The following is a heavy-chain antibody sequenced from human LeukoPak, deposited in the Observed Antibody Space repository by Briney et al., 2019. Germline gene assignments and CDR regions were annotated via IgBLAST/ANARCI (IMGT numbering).Heavy chain of an antibody. J-gene: IGHJ4*02. CDR2: IIPIFGAA. Sequence: ASVKVSCKASGGTFNTYAVNWVRQAPGQGFEWMGGIIPIFGAANYAQKFQGRLTITADESTSTAYMELGSLTTEDAAIYYCARDGGTRGFSSTWFSSFVFDFWGQGTLVTVSS. CDR1: GGTFNTYA. CDR3: ARDGGTRGFSSTWFSSFVFDF. V-gene: IGHV1-69*13. D-gene: IGHD2-15*01.